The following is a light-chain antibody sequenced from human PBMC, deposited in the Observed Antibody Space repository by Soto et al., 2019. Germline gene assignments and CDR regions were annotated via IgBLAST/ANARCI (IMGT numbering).Light chain of an antibody. CDR1: QSLLYNLNNKNN. CDR2: WAS. V-gene: IGKV4-1*01. J-gene: IGKJ4*01. Sequence: DIVMTQSPDSLAVSLGERATIDCKSSQSLLYNLNNKNNLAWFQQKPGQPPNLLIYWASTRQSGVPARFSGSGSGTDFTLTINSLQAEDVAVYYCQQYYTTPPSFGGGTKVEIK. CDR3: QQYYTTPPS.